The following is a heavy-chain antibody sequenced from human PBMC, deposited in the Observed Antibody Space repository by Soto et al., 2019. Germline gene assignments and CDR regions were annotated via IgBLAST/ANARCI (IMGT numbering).Heavy chain of an antibody. CDR3: AGALLRPGRAYGMDV. CDR2: ISYEGSNK. J-gene: IGHJ6*02. Sequence: QVQLVESGGGVVQPGRSLRLSCAASGFTFSSYGMHWVRQAPGKGLEWVAVISYEGSNKYYADSVKGRFTISRDNSKNTLYLQMNSLRAEDTAVYYCAGALLRPGRAYGMDVWGQGTTVTVSS. V-gene: IGHV3-30*03. CDR1: GFTFSSYG.